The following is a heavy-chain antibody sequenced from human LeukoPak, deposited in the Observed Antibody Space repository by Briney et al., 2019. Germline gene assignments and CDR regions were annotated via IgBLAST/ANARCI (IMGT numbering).Heavy chain of an antibody. J-gene: IGHJ4*02. V-gene: IGHV4-4*02. CDR3: AREGGPYRPLDY. CDR2: VNLQGST. CDR1: GGSITITNY. Sequence: SETLSLTCGVSGGSITITNYWTWVRQPSGKGLEWIGEVNLQGSTNYNPSLMGRVAISVDTSENHISLQLTSVTAADTAVYYCAREGGPYRPLDYSGQGTLVTVSS.